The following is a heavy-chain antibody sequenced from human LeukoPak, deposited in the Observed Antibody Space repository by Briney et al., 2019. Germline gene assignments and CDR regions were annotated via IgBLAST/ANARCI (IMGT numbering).Heavy chain of an antibody. CDR2: INGGGSIT. CDR3: AKGGGYEAQYYYYYLDV. D-gene: IGHD5-12*01. Sequence: GGTLRLSCAASGFTFSSYGMSWVRQAPGKGLEWVSAINGGGSITLYADSVKGRFTISRDNSKNTLYLQMKSLRAEDTAVYYCAKGGGYEAQYYYYYLDVWGKGTTVTISS. V-gene: IGHV3-23*01. J-gene: IGHJ6*03. CDR1: GFTFSSYG.